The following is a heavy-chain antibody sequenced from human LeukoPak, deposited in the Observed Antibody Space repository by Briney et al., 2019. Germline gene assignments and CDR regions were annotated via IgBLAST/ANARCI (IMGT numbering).Heavy chain of an antibody. CDR3: ARGRLAAAGLDP. J-gene: IGHJ5*02. V-gene: IGHV1-8*03. D-gene: IGHD6-13*01. Sequence: ASVKVSCKASGYTFTSYGISWVRQAPGQGLEWMGWMNPNSGNTGYAQKFQGRVTITRNTSISTAYMELSSLRSEDTAVYYCARGRLAAAGLDPWGQGTLVTVSS. CDR2: MNPNSGNT. CDR1: GYTFTSYG.